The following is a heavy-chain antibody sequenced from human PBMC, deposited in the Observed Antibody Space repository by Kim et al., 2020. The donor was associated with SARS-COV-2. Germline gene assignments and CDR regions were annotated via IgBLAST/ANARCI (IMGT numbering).Heavy chain of an antibody. V-gene: IGHV3-73*01. CDR3: TNAYCSSSTCSSKFDP. Sequence: GGSLRLSCAASGFTFSGSATHWVRQASGKGLEWVGRIKSKGNTYATAYAASVKGRFTISRDDSKNMAYLQMNSLKIEDTAVYYCTNAYCSSSTCSSKFDPWGQGTVVTVSS. CDR2: IKSKGNTYAT. J-gene: IGHJ5*02. CDR1: GFTFSGSA. D-gene: IGHD2-2*01.